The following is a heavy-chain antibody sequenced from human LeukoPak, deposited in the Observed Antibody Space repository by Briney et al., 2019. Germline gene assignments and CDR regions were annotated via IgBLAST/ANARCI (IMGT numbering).Heavy chain of an antibody. J-gene: IGHJ4*02. CDR1: GYTLTDYY. Sequence: ASVKVSCKASGYTLTDYYMHWVRQAPGQGLEWMGRINPNSGGANYAQKFQGRVTVTRDTSISTVYMKLSRLRSDDTAMYYCARVGYYESSGYYEYWGQGTLVTVSS. D-gene: IGHD3-22*01. V-gene: IGHV1-2*06. CDR3: ARVGYYESSGYYEY. CDR2: INPNSGGA.